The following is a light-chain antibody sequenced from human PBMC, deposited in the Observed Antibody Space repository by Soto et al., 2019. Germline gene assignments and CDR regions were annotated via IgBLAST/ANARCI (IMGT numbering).Light chain of an antibody. CDR3: GSWDSSLSAYV. J-gene: IGLJ1*01. CDR2: DDN. CDR1: SSNIGGNS. V-gene: IGLV1-51*01. Sequence: QSVLTRPPSVSAAPGRKVTISCSGSSSNIGGNSVSWYQQLPGTAPKLLIYDDNKRPSGIPDRFSGPKSGTSATLGITGFQTGDEADYYCGSWDSSLSAYVFGTGTKVTV.